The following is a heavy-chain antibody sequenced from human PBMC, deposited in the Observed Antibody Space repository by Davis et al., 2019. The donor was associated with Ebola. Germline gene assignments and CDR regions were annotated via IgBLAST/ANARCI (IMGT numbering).Heavy chain of an antibody. CDR3: ARDLAVGATLYYYGMDV. CDR2: ISSSSSYI. J-gene: IGHJ6*04. Sequence: GESLKISCAASGFTFSSYSMNWVRQAPGKGLEWVSSISSSSSYIYYADSVKGRFTISRDNAKNSLYLQMNSLGAEDTAVYYCARDLAVGATLYYYGMDVWGKGTTVTVSS. V-gene: IGHV3-21*04. D-gene: IGHD1-26*01. CDR1: GFTFSSYS.